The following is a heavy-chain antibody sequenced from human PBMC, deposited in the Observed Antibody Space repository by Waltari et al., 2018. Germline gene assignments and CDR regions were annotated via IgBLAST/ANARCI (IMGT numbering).Heavy chain of an antibody. Sequence: ELPLVESGVAVVQPGGSLSLSCAASGFTFDDPAIHWVRQAPGKGLEWVSVISWDGTNTYYVDSVKGRFTISRDNSKSTLYLQMSSLRAEDTALYYCVKGRYYDFWSAYPDYWGQGTLVTVSS. CDR2: ISWDGTNT. D-gene: IGHD3-3*01. CDR1: GFTFDDPA. J-gene: IGHJ4*02. CDR3: VKGRYYDFWSAYPDY. V-gene: IGHV3-43D*04.